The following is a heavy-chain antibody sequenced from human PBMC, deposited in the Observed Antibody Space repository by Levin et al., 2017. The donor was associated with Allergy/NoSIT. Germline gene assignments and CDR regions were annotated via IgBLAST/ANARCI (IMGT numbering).Heavy chain of an antibody. CDR1: GGSISSDYW. D-gene: IGHD6-19*01. CDR3: ARISHRSGWYLAEAIDI. CDR2: MYHSGDT. Sequence: KASETLSLTCAVSGGSISSDYWWSWVRQPPGKGLEWIGQMYHSGDTKYNPSLKSRVPISVDKPKNQFCLRLPSVTAADTAVDYCARISHRSGWYLAEAIDIWGQGTMVTVSS. J-gene: IGHJ3*02. V-gene: IGHV4-4*02.